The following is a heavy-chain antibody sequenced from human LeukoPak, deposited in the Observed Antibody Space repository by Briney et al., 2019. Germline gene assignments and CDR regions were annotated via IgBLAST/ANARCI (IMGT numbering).Heavy chain of an antibody. Sequence: GGSLRLSCAASGFTFSSYAMSWVRQAPGKGLEWVSAISGSGGSTYYADSVKGRFTISRDNSKNTLYLQMNSLRAEDTAVYYCAKVPAKWELPYYFDYWGQGTLVTVSS. CDR2: ISGSGGST. CDR1: GFTFSSYA. D-gene: IGHD1-26*01. V-gene: IGHV3-23*01. CDR3: AKVPAKWELPYYFDY. J-gene: IGHJ4*02.